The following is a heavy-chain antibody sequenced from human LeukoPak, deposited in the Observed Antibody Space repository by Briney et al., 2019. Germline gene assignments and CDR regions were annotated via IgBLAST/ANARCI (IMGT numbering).Heavy chain of an antibody. Sequence: KPSETLSLTCTVSGGSISGYYWSWIRQPPGKGLEWIGYIYYSGTTNYNPSLKGRVTISVDTSKNHLSLKLGSVTAADTAVYYCARGDTAMVLWGQGTLVTVSS. D-gene: IGHD5-18*01. J-gene: IGHJ4*02. V-gene: IGHV4-59*01. CDR2: IYYSGTT. CDR1: GGSISGYY. CDR3: ARGDTAMVL.